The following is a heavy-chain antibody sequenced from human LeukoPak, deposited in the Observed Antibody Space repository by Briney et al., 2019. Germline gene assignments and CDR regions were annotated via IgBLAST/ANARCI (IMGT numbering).Heavy chain of an antibody. V-gene: IGHV4-34*01. CDR3: AREEPLGELSYDY. Sequence: SETLSLTCAVYGGSFSGYYWSWIRQPPGKGLEWIGEINHSGSTNYNPSLKSRVTISVDTSKNQFSLKLSSVTAADTAVYYCAREEPLGELSYDYWGQGTLVTVSS. CDR1: GGSFSGYY. D-gene: IGHD3-16*02. CDR2: INHSGST. J-gene: IGHJ4*02.